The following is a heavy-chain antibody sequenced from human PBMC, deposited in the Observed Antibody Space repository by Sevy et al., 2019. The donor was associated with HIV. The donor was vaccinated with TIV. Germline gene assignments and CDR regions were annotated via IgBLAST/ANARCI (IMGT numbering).Heavy chain of an antibody. Sequence: GGSLRLSCAASGFTFSTYGMHWVRQAPGKGLEWVAVIWFDGSNTYYADSVKGRFTISRDIAKNTLHLQMNSLRAEDTAVYYCARDGGDGYNYRYFDYWGQGTLVTVSS. J-gene: IGHJ4*02. V-gene: IGHV3-33*01. CDR3: ARDGGDGYNYRYFDY. CDR2: IWFDGSNT. CDR1: GFTFSTYG. D-gene: IGHD5-12*01.